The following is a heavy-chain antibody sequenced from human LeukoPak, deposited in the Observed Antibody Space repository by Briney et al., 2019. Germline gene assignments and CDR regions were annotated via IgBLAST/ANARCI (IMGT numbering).Heavy chain of an antibody. J-gene: IGHJ3*02. CDR2: IYYSGST. V-gene: IGHV4-39*01. Sequence: SETLSLTCTVSGGSISSTNYYWGWIRQPPGKGLEWIGCIYYSGSTYYNPSLKSRVTISVDTSKNQFSLKVSSVTAADTAVYYCASVVPAADDAFHIWGQGTMVTVSS. CDR3: ASVVPAADDAFHI. CDR1: GGSISSTNYY. D-gene: IGHD2-2*01.